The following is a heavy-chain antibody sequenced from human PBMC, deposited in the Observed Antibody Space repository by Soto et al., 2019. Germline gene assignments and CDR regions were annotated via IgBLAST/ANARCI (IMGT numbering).Heavy chain of an antibody. D-gene: IGHD4-17*01. Sequence: EVQLVESGGGLVQPGGSLRLSCAASGFTFSWPWMHWVRQAPGKGLMWVARINSDGGATSYADSVKGRFTISRDNAQNTLYLQMNSLRAEDTAVYYCARGMTTVISRPLDYWGQGTLVTVSS. J-gene: IGHJ4*02. CDR3: ARGMTTVISRPLDY. CDR2: INSDGGAT. CDR1: GFTFSWPW. V-gene: IGHV3-74*01.